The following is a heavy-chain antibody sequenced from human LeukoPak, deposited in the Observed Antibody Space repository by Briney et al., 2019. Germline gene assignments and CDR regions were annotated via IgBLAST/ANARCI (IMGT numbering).Heavy chain of an antibody. CDR3: ARQAPVGGWFDP. V-gene: IGHV4-61*02. CDR1: GGSISSGSYY. J-gene: IGHJ5*02. Sequence: SETLSLTCTVSGGSISSGSYYWTWIRQPAGKGLEWIGRINTGGSTNYNPSLKSRVTISVDTSKNQFSLKLSSVTAADTAVYYCARQAPVGGWFDPWGQGTLVTVSS. D-gene: IGHD3-10*01. CDR2: INTGGST.